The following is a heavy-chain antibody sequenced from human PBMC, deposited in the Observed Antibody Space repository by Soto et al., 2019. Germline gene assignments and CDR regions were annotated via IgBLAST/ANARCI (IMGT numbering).Heavy chain of an antibody. CDR2: MNPNSGNT. J-gene: IGHJ4*02. CDR1: GYTFTSYD. D-gene: IGHD3-10*01. CDR3: AIGIWFGECLFDY. V-gene: IGHV1-8*01. Sequence: QVQLVQSGAEVKKPGASVKVSCKASGYTFTSYDINWVRQATGQGLEWMGWMNPNSGNTAYAQKFLGRVTMTRNTSINTAYMELSSLRSEDTAVYYCAIGIWFGECLFDYWGQGTLVTVSS.